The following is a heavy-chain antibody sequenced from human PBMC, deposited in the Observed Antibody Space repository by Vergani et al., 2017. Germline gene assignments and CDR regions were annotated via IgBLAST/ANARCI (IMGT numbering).Heavy chain of an antibody. CDR2: IWYDGSNK. J-gene: IGHJ3*02. D-gene: IGHD5-18*01. CDR1: GFTFSSYC. CDR3: ARGAVWIQLGGHAFDI. Sequence: QVQLVESGGGVVQPGRSLRLSCAASGFTFSSYCMHWVRQAPGKGLEWVAVIWYDGSNKYYSDSVKARFTISRDHSKNTLYLQMNSLRAEDTAVYYCARGAVWIQLGGHAFDIWGQGTMVTVSS. V-gene: IGHV3-33*01.